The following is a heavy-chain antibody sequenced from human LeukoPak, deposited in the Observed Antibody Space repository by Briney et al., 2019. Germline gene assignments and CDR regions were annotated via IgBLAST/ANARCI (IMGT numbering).Heavy chain of an antibody. V-gene: IGHV1-18*01. D-gene: IGHD1-26*01. CDR3: ARRASGSYFLDY. Sequence: ASVKVSCKASGYTFTSYGISWVRQAPGQGLEWMGWISAYNGNTNYAQKLQGRVTVTTDTSTSTAYMELRSLRSGDTAVYYCARRASGSYFLDYWGQGTLVTVSS. J-gene: IGHJ4*02. CDR2: ISAYNGNT. CDR1: GYTFTSYG.